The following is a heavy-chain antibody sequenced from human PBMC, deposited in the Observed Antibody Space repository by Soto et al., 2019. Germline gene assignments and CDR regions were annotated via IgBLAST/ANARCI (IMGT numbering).Heavy chain of an antibody. D-gene: IGHD3-9*01. J-gene: IGHJ6*02. V-gene: IGHV3-33*01. Sequence: QVQLVESGGGVVQPGRSLRLSCAASGFTFSSYGMHWVCQAPGKGLEWVAVIWYDGSNKYYADSVKGRFTISRDNSKNTLYLQMNSLRAEDTAVYYCASGNDILTGPYYYYGMDVWGQGTTVTVSS. CDR2: IWYDGSNK. CDR3: ASGNDILTGPYYYYGMDV. CDR1: GFTFSSYG.